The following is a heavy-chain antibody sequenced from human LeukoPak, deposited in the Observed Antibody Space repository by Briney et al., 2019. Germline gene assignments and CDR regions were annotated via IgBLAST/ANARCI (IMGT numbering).Heavy chain of an antibody. V-gene: IGHV1-24*01. CDR2: FDPEDGET. Sequence: ASVKVSCKVSGYTLTELSMYWVRQAPGKGLEWMGGFDPEDGETIYAQKFQGRVTMTEDTSTDTAYMELSSLRSEDTAVYYCATGRDGYIYFDYWGQGTLVTVSS. D-gene: IGHD5-12*01. CDR1: GYTLTELS. CDR3: ATGRDGYIYFDY. J-gene: IGHJ4*02.